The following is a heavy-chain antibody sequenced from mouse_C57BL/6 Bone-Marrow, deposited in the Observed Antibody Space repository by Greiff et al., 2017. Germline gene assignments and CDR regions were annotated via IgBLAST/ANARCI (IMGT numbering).Heavy chain of an antibody. J-gene: IGHJ4*01. D-gene: IGHD2-5*01. CDR2: ISDGGSYT. Sequence: EVMLVESGGGLVKPGGSLKLSCAASGFTFSSYAMSWVRQTPEKRLEWVATISDGGSYTYYPDNVKGRFTISKDKAKNNLYLQMSHLKSEDTAMYDCARASIVTTAHYYAMDYWGQGTSVTVSS. V-gene: IGHV5-4*03. CDR1: GFTFSSYA. CDR3: ARASIVTTAHYYAMDY.